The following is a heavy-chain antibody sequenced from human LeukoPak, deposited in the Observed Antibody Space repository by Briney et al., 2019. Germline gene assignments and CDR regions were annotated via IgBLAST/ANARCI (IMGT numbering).Heavy chain of an antibody. V-gene: IGHV5-51*01. Sequence: GESLQISCKGSGYSFTSYWIGWVRQMPGKGLEWMGIIYPGDSDTRYSPSFQGQVTISADKSISTAYLQWSSLKASDTAMYYCARVGPAATYYYYGMDVWGQGTTVTVSS. CDR2: IYPGDSDT. D-gene: IGHD2-2*01. CDR1: GYSFTSYW. CDR3: ARVGPAATYYYYGMDV. J-gene: IGHJ6*02.